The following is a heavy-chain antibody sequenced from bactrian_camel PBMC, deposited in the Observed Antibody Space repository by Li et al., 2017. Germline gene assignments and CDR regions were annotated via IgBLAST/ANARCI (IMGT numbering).Heavy chain of an antibody. CDR2: IASGGGRT. Sequence: VQLVESGGGLVQPGGSLRLSCAASGFSFSSYDMSWVRQAPGKGLEWVSTIASGGGRTYYRDAVKARFTISRDDAKNTLYLQLNSLKTEDTAMYYCAKHPVAFAWTSVHFDYWGQGTQVTVS. CDR1: GFSFSSYD. V-gene: IGHV3S40*01. J-gene: IGHJ4*01. CDR3: AKHPVAFAWTSVHFDY. D-gene: IGHD6*01.